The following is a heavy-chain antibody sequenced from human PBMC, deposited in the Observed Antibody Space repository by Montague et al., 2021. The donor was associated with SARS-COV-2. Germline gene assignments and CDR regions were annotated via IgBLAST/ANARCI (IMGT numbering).Heavy chain of an antibody. J-gene: IGHJ6*02. CDR2: IYYSGST. D-gene: IGHD2-15*01. CDR3: AGDTGEYCSGGSCLYGMDV. Sequence: SETLSLTCTVSGGSISSYYWSWIRQPPGKGLEWIGYIYYSGSTNYNPSLKSRVTISVDTSKNQFSLKLSSVTAADTAVYYCAGDTGEYCSGGSCLYGMDVWGQGTTVTVSS. V-gene: IGHV4-59*01. CDR1: GGSISSYY.